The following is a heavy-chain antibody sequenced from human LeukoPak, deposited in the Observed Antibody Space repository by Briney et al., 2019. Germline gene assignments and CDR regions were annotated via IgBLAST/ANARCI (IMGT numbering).Heavy chain of an antibody. CDR2: IRYDGSNK. Sequence: GGSLRLSCAASGFTFSSYGMHWVRQAPGKGLEWVAFIRYDGSNKYYADSVKGRFTISRDNAKNSLYLQMNSLRAEDTAVYYCARRITMVRGVQVYYMDVWGKGTTVTISS. V-gene: IGHV3-30*02. CDR3: ARRITMVRGVQVYYMDV. J-gene: IGHJ6*03. CDR1: GFTFSSYG. D-gene: IGHD3-10*01.